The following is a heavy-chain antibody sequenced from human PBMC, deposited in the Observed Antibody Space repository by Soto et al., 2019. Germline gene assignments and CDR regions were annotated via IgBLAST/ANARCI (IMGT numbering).Heavy chain of an antibody. J-gene: IGHJ4*02. D-gene: IGHD5-12*01. CDR2: SYHSGST. Sequence: QLQLQESGSGLVKPSQTLSLTCAVSGGSISSGGYSWSWIRQPPGKGMECIGYSYHSGSTYYNPSLKSRVTISVDRSKNQFSMKLSSVTAADTAVYYCAAGGWLPRYYWGQGTLVTVSS. V-gene: IGHV4-30-2*01. CDR3: AAGGWLPRYY. CDR1: GGSISSGGYS.